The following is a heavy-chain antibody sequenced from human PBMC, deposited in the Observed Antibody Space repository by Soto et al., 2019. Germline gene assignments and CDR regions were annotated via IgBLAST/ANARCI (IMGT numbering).Heavy chain of an antibody. V-gene: IGHV1-8*01. D-gene: IGHD3-3*01. Sequence: GASVKVSCKASGYTFTSYDINWVRQATGQGLEWMGWMNPNSGNTGYAQKFQGRVTMTRNTSISTAYMELSSLRSEDTAVYYCARGFVDYYDFWSGYRYYFDYWGQGTLVTVSS. J-gene: IGHJ4*02. CDR1: GYTFTSYD. CDR2: MNPNSGNT. CDR3: ARGFVDYYDFWSGYRYYFDY.